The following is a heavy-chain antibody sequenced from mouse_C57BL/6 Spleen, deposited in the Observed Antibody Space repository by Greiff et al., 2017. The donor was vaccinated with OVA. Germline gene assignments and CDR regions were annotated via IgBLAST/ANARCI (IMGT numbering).Heavy chain of an antibody. CDR1: GFTFSSYA. V-gene: IGHV5-4*03. J-gene: IGHJ1*03. CDR3: ARVGAGGYFDV. D-gene: IGHD6-1*01. Sequence: EVNVVESGGGLVKPGGSLKLSCAASGFTFSSYAMSWVRQTPEKRLEWVATISDGGSYTYYPANVKGRFTISRDNAKNNLYLQMSHLKSEDTAMYYCARVGAGGYFDVWGTGTTVTVSA. CDR2: ISDGGSYT.